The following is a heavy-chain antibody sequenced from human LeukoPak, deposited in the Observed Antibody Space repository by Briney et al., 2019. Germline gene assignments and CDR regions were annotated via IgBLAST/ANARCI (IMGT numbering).Heavy chain of an antibody. CDR3: AKGDCASGSCYFDD. CDR2: LSDTGDSR. V-gene: IGHV3-23*01. D-gene: IGHD2-8*01. J-gene: IGHJ4*02. CDR1: GFTLSKHP. Sequence: GGSLRLSCAASGFTLSKHPMYWVRQAPGKGLEWVSSLSDTGDSRHYADSVKGRFTISRDSARSALYLQVNSLRAEDTAVYYCAKGDCASGSCYFDDWGQGSQVTVSS.